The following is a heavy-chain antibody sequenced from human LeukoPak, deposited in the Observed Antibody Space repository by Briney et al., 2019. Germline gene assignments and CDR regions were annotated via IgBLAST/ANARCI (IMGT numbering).Heavy chain of an antibody. Sequence: GGSLRLSCAASGFTFSNYAMSWVRQAPGKGRAGVYVISGSGGSTYYVDSVQGRFTISRDNSKNTLFLQMDSLRAEDTAVYYCAKGGFGRPFDYWGQGTLVTVSS. J-gene: IGHJ4*02. D-gene: IGHD3-10*01. CDR1: GFTFSNYA. V-gene: IGHV3-23*01. CDR2: ISGSGGST. CDR3: AKGGFGRPFDY.